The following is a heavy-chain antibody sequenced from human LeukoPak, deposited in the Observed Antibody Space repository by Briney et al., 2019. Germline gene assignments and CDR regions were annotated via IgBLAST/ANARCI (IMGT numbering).Heavy chain of an antibody. J-gene: IGHJ4*02. CDR3: AAVAGTLVFDY. V-gene: IGHV4-34*01. D-gene: IGHD1-14*01. Sequence: SETLSLTCAVYGGSFSGYYWSWIRQPPGKGLEWIGEINHSGSTNYNPSLKSRVTISVDTSKNQFSLKLSSVTAADTAVYYCAAVAGTLVFDYWGQGTLVTVSS. CDR1: GGSFSGYY. CDR2: INHSGST.